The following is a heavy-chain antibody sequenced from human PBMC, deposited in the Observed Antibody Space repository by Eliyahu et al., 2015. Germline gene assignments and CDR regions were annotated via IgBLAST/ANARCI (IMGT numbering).Heavy chain of an antibody. J-gene: IGHJ4*02. CDR3: ARILVGSVEAAGEYYFDY. CDR1: GFXLSXSGMX. D-gene: IGHD6-13*01. V-gene: IGHV2-70*01. Sequence: QVTLRESGPALVKPTQTLTLTCTFSGFXLSXSGMXVSWIRXPPGKALEWLALIDWDDDKYYSTSLKTRLTISKDTSKNQVVLTMTNMDPVDTATYYCARILVGSVEAAGEYYFDYWGQGTLVTVSS. CDR2: IDWDDDK.